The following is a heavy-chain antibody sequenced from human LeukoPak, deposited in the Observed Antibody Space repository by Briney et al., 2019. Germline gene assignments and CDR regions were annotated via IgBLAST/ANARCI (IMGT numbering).Heavy chain of an antibody. V-gene: IGHV4-31*03. D-gene: IGHD5-18*01. Sequence: PSETPSLTCTVSGGSISSGGYYWSWIRQHPGKGLEWIGYIYYSGSTYYNPSLKSRVTISVDTSKNQFSRKLSSVTAADTAVYYCAREVYSYGDYYFDYWGQGTLVTVSS. J-gene: IGHJ4*02. CDR1: GGSISSGGYY. CDR3: AREVYSYGDYYFDY. CDR2: IYYSGST.